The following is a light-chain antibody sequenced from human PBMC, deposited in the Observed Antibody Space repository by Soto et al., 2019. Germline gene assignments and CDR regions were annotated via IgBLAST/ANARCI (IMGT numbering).Light chain of an antibody. Sequence: DIVLTQSPGTLSLSPGERATLSCRASQSVSNNYLAWYQQKPGRAPRILIYGASSTATGITDRCSGSGSGTDFTLTINSMEPEDFAVYYCQQYGDSPPPYTFGQGTKLEIK. CDR3: QQYGDSPPPYT. J-gene: IGKJ2*01. V-gene: IGKV3-20*01. CDR2: GAS. CDR1: QSVSNNY.